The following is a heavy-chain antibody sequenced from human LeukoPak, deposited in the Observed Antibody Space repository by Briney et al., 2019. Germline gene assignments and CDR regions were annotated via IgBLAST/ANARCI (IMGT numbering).Heavy chain of an antibody. D-gene: IGHD3-9*01. V-gene: IGHV1-69*04. CDR1: GGTFSSYA. CDR3: ARADDILTDYYNAQYFQH. CDR2: IIPILGIA. J-gene: IGHJ1*01. Sequence: SVKVSCNASGGTFSSYAISWVRQAPGQGLEWMGRIIPILGIANYAQKFQGRVTITADKSTSTAYMELSSLRSEDTAVYYCARADDILTDYYNAQYFQHWGQGTLVTVSS.